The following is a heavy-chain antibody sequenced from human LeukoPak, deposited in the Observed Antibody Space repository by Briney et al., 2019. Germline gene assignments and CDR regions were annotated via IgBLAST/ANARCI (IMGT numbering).Heavy chain of an antibody. J-gene: IGHJ4*02. CDR3: AQDPFTATTTY. V-gene: IGHV3-23*01. D-gene: IGHD4-17*01. Sequence: PGGSLRLSCAASGFTFNSYIMSWVRQAPGKGLEWVSTIGGSGSTTYYTDSVKGRFTISRDNSKNTLYLQMNSLRAEDTAVYYCAQDPFTATTTYWGQGTLVTVSS. CDR1: GFTFNSYI. CDR2: IGGSGSTT.